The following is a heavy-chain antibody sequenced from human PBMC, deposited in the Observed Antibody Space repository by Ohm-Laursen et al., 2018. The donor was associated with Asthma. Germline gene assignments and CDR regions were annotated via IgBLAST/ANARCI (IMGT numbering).Heavy chain of an antibody. V-gene: IGHV3-30-3*01. CDR2: MSYDGSLK. CDR3: ATSCSTSCHIDY. J-gene: IGHJ4*02. Sequence: SLRLSCAASGFTFRSYAMHWVRQAPGKGLEWVAVMSYDGSLKYYADSVKGRFTISRDNSKNTLYLQMNSLRVEDTAVYYCATSCSTSCHIDYWGQGTLVTVSS. D-gene: IGHD2-2*02. CDR1: GFTFRSYA.